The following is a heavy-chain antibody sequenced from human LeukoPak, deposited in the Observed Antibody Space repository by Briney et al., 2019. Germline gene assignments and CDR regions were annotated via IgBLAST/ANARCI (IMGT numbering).Heavy chain of an antibody. CDR2: INHSGST. V-gene: IGHV4-34*01. CDR1: GGSFSGYY. D-gene: IGHD2-2*01. J-gene: IGHJ4*02. CDR3: ARKCSSTSCYNY. Sequence: SETLSLTCAVYGGSFSGYYWSWIRQPPGKGLEWIGEINHSGSTNYNPSLKSRVTISVDTSKNQFSLKLSSVTAADTAVYYCARKCSSTSCYNYWGQGTLVIVSS.